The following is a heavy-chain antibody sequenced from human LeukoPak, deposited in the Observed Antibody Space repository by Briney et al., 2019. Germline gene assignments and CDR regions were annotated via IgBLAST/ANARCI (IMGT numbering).Heavy chain of an antibody. J-gene: IGHJ4*02. CDR2: INPNSGGT. CDR3: ARVYYYDSGGYYHV. V-gene: IGHV1-2*06. D-gene: IGHD3-22*01. CDR1: GYTFTGYY. Sequence: GASVKVSCKASGYTFTGYYMHWVRQAPGQGLEWMGRINPNSGGTNYAQKFQGRVTMTGDTSISTAYMELSRLRSDDTAVYYCARVYYYDSGGYYHVWGQGTLVTVSS.